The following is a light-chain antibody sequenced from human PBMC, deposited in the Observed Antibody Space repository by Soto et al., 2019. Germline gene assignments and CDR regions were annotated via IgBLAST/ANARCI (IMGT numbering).Light chain of an antibody. CDR3: QQYNSNPA. CDR2: DAS. Sequence: DIQMTQSPSTLSASVGDRVTITCRASQSISSWLAWYQQKPGKAPKLLIYDASSLESGVPSRFSGSGSGTEFTLTISSLQPDDFATYYCQQYNSNPAFGQGTTVDIK. V-gene: IGKV1-5*01. J-gene: IGKJ1*01. CDR1: QSISSW.